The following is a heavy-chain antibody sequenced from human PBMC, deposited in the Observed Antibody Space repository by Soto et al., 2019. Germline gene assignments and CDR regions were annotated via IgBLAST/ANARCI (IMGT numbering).Heavy chain of an antibody. V-gene: IGHV1-46*01. CDR3: ARGLRAAAGKGPAFDI. D-gene: IGHD6-13*01. CDR1: GYAFTSYY. CDR2: INPSGGST. J-gene: IGHJ3*02. Sequence: XSVKVSCQASGYAFTSYYMHWGRQAPRQGLEWMGIINPSGGSTSYAQKFQGRVTMTRDTSTSTVYMELSSLRSEDTAVYYCARGLRAAAGKGPAFDIWGQGTMVTVPS.